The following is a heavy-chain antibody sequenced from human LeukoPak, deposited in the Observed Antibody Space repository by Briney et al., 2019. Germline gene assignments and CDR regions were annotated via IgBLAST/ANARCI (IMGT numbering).Heavy chain of an antibody. V-gene: IGHV3-23*01. D-gene: IGHD3-10*01. CDR1: GFTFSSYA. J-gene: IGHJ4*02. Sequence: GGSLRLSCAASGFTFSSYAMTWVRQAPGKGLEWVSALSSSGLRTYYADSVKGRFAISRDNSKNTLYLQMNSLRAEDTAVYYCAKTTVSGSPLYYLDYWGQGTLVTVSS. CDR2: LSSSGLRT. CDR3: AKTTVSGSPLYYLDY.